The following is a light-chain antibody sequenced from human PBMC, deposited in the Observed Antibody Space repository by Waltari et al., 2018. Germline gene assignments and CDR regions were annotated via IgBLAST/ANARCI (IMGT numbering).Light chain of an antibody. Sequence: EIVLMQSPGTLSLSPGDRATLSCRASQSVSSSYLAWYQQKPGQAPRLLMYGVSYRAAGIPDRFSGSGSGTDFTLTISRLEPEDFAVYYCQQYGGSPPFTFGPGTKVDI. J-gene: IGKJ3*01. V-gene: IGKV3-20*01. CDR3: QQYGGSPPFT. CDR2: GVS. CDR1: QSVSSSY.